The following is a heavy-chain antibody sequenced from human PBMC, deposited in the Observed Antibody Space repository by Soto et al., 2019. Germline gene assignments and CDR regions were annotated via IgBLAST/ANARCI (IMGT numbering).Heavy chain of an antibody. CDR3: AKDQGYDFWSGYKNNWFDP. J-gene: IGHJ5*02. CDR1: GFTFSSYA. V-gene: IGHV3-23*01. CDR2: ISGSGGST. D-gene: IGHD3-3*01. Sequence: PGGSLRLSCAASGFTFSSYAMSWVRQAPGKGLEWVSAISGSGGSTYYADSVKGRFTISRDNSKNTLYLQMNSLRAEDTAVYYCAKDQGYDFWSGYKNNWFDPWGQGTLVTVSS.